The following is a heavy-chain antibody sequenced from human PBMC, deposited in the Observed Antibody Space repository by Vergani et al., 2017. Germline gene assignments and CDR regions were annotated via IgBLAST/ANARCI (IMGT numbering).Heavy chain of an antibody. CDR2: ISGSGGST. D-gene: IGHD3-22*01. CDR1: GFTFSSYA. Sequence: EVQLLESGGGLVQPGGSLRLSCAASGFTFSSYAMSWVRQAPGKGLEWVSAISGSGGSTYYADSVKGRFTISRDNSKNTLYLQMNSLRAEDTAVYYWAKDERVTMIVGVTQGLDYWGQGTLVTVSS. V-gene: IGHV3-23*01. J-gene: IGHJ4*02. CDR3: AKDERVTMIVGVTQGLDY.